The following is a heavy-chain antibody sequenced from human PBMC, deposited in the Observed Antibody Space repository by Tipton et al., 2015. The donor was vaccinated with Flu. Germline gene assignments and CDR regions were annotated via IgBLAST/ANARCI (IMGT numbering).Heavy chain of an antibody. J-gene: IGHJ5*02. CDR3: ARDRGYSYGRGAFDP. V-gene: IGHV3-48*03. CDR2: ISSSGSTI. D-gene: IGHD5-18*01. CDR1: RSTFSTYW. Sequence: SLRLSCAVSRSTFSTYWMDWVRQTPEKGLEWVSYISSSGSTIYYADSVKGRFTISRDNAKNSLYLQMNSLRAEDTAVYYCARDRGYSYGRGAFDPWGQGTLVTVSS.